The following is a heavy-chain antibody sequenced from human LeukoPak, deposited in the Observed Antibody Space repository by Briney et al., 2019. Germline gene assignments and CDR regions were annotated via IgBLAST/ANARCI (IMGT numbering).Heavy chain of an antibody. Sequence: PGRSLRLSCAASGLTFSVSAMQWVSQACRKGREWVGRIRSKANSYATAHAASVKGRFTISRDESKNTAYLQMNSLKTEDTAVYYCTRRIDSYGYPSWGQGTLVTVSS. CDR3: TRRIDSYGYPS. CDR2: IRSKANSYAT. D-gene: IGHD5-18*01. CDR1: GLTFSVSA. V-gene: IGHV3-73*01. J-gene: IGHJ5*02.